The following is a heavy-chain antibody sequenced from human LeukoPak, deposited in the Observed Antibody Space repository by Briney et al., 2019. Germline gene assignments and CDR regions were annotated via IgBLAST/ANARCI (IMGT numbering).Heavy chain of an antibody. V-gene: IGHV3-48*02. J-gene: IGHJ2*01. CDR1: GVTFSSYS. CDR2: ISSSSSTI. CDR3: ASRGYYGSDFDL. D-gene: IGHD3-10*01. Sequence: GGSLRLSCAASGVTFSSYSRNWVRQAPGKGLEWISYISSSSSTIYYADSVKGRFTISRDNAKNSLYLQMNSLRDEDTAVYYCASRGYYGSDFDLWGRGTLVTVSS.